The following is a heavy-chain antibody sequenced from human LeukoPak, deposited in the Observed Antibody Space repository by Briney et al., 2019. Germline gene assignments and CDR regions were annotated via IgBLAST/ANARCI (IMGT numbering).Heavy chain of an antibody. CDR3: VRQVDTNMIYYYMDV. J-gene: IGHJ6*03. Sequence: SETLSLTCTVSGGSISSGDYYWSWIRQPPGKGLEWIGYIYYSGSTYYNPSLKSRVSISVDTSRNYFSLRLSSVTAADTAIYYCVRQVDTNMIYYYMDVWGKGTTVTVS. D-gene: IGHD5-18*01. CDR1: GGSISSGDYY. CDR2: IYYSGST. V-gene: IGHV4-30-4*01.